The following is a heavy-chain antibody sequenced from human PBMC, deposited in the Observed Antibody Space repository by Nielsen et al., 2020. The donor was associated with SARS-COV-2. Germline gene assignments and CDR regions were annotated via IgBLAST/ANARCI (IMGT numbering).Heavy chain of an antibody. CDR2: IIPIFGTA. Sequence: SVKVSCKASGGTFSSYAISWVRQAPGQGLEWMGGIIPIFGTANYAQKFQGRVTITADESTSTAYMELSSLRSEDTAVYYCATADLRGLERSSGWYAGDYWGQGTLVTVSS. D-gene: IGHD6-19*01. J-gene: IGHJ4*02. CDR3: ATADLRGLERSSGWYAGDY. V-gene: IGHV1-69*13. CDR1: GGTFSSYA.